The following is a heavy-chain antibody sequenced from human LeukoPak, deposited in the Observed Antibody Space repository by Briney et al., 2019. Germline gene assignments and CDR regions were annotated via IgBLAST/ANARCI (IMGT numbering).Heavy chain of an antibody. Sequence: ASVTVSCKASGYTFTSYYMHWVRQAPGQGLEWMGIINPSGGSTSYAQKFQGRVTMTRDTSTSTVYMELSSLRSEDTAVYYCARDVGTVAGPYYMDVWGKGTTVTISS. J-gene: IGHJ6*03. D-gene: IGHD6-19*01. CDR3: ARDVGTVAGPYYMDV. V-gene: IGHV1-46*01. CDR1: GYTFTSYY. CDR2: INPSGGST.